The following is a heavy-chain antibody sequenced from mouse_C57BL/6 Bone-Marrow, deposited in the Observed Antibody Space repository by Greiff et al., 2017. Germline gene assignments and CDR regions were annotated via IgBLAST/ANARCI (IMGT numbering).Heavy chain of an antibody. CDR1: GYSFTSYY. Sequence: QVQLQQSGPELVKPGASVKISCKASGYSFTSYYIHWVKQRPGQGLEWIGWIYPGSGNTKYNEKFKGKATMTADTASITAYMQLSSLTAEDSAVYYCSRGVLRPYYFDYWGQGTTLTVSS. CDR3: SRGVLRPYYFDY. V-gene: IGHV1-66*01. J-gene: IGHJ2*01. CDR2: IYPGSGNT. D-gene: IGHD1-2*01.